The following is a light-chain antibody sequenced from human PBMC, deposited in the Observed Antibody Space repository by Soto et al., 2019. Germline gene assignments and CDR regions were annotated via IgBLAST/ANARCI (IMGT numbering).Light chain of an antibody. CDR2: GAS. CDR3: QQYGNSPLT. Sequence: EIVLTQSPRTLSLSPGERATLSCRASQSITSSYLAWYQQKPGQAPRLLIFGASTRAPGIPDRFSGSGSGTDFTLTISKLEPEDFALFYCQQYGNSPLTFGGGTKVDIK. CDR1: QSITSSY. J-gene: IGKJ4*01. V-gene: IGKV3-20*01.